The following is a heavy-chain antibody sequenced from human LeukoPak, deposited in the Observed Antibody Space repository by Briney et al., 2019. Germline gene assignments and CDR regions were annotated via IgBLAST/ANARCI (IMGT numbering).Heavy chain of an antibody. V-gene: IGHV3-23*01. CDR2: VSGSGGST. Sequence: GGSLRLSCAASGFTFNNYAMSWVRQAPGQGLEWVSGVSGSGGSTYYADSVKGRFTISRDNSKNTLYLQMNSLRAEDTAVYYCAKGSLRFLEWLPAPVGSAFDIWGQGTMVTVSS. J-gene: IGHJ3*02. CDR1: GFTFNNYA. D-gene: IGHD3-3*01. CDR3: AKGSLRFLEWLPAPVGSAFDI.